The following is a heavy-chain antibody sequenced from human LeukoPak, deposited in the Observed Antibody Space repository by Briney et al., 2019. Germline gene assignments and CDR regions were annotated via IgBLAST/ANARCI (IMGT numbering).Heavy chain of an antibody. CDR3: ARAVSSSWYNQDYFDY. Sequence: ASVKVSCKASGYTFTSYAMNWVRQAPGQGLEWMGWINTNTGNPTYAQGFTGRFVFSLDTSVSTAYLQISSLKAEDTDVYYCARAVSSSWYNQDYFDYWGQGTLVTVSS. D-gene: IGHD6-13*01. CDR2: INTNTGNP. J-gene: IGHJ4*02. V-gene: IGHV7-4-1*02. CDR1: GYTFTSYA.